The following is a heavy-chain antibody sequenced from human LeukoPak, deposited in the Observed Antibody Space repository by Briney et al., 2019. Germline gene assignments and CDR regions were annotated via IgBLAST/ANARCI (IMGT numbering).Heavy chain of an antibody. D-gene: IGHD3-22*01. V-gene: IGHV1-69*13. CDR2: IIPIFGTA. Sequence: SVKVSCKASGGTFSSYAISWVRQAPGQGLEWLGGIIPIFGTANYAQKFQGRVTITADESTSTAYMELSSLRSEDTAVYYCARRTRGDYYDSSGYYPMPAYYYYGMDVWGQGTTVTVSS. CDR1: GGTFSSYA. J-gene: IGHJ6*02. CDR3: ARRTRGDYYDSSGYYPMPAYYYYGMDV.